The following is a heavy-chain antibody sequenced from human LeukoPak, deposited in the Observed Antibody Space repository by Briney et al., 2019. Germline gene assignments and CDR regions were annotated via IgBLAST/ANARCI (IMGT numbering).Heavy chain of an antibody. D-gene: IGHD6-19*01. CDR1: GFTFIQYA. Sequence: GGSLRLSCTASGFTFIQYAMTWVRQAPGKGLEWVSSISGSGGSTYFADSVQGRFTIPRDNPDNTLYLQMNSLRAEDTAIYYCAKDNKGEQWPTGFDSWGQGTLATVSS. CDR2: ISGSGGST. J-gene: IGHJ4*02. V-gene: IGHV3-23*01. CDR3: AKDNKGEQWPTGFDS.